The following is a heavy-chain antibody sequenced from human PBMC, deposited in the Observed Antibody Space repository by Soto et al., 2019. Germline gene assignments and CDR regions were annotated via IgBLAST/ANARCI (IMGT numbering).Heavy chain of an antibody. J-gene: IGHJ4*02. CDR3: ARRWGYTFDY. CDR2: IYYSGST. V-gene: IGHV4-59*08. D-gene: IGHD5-12*01. CDR1: GGSISSYY. Sequence: QVQLQESGPGLVKPSETLSLTCTVSGGSISSYYWSWIRQPPGKGLEWIGYIYYSGSTNYNPSLKSRVTISVDTSKNQFSLKLSSVTAEDTAVYYCARRWGYTFDYWGQGTLVTVSS.